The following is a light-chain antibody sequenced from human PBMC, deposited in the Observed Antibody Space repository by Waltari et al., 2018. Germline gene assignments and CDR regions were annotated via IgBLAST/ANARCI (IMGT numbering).Light chain of an antibody. V-gene: IGLV2-14*01. CDR3: SSYTNYATVI. CDR1: SSDVGYYNY. Sequence: QSALTQPASVSGSPGQSITISCTGPSSDVGYYNYFTWYQQHPGKAPKLMISDVNKRPSGVSNRFSGSKSGNTASLTISGLQAEDEADYYCSSYTNYATVIFGGGTKLTVL. J-gene: IGLJ2*01. CDR2: DVN.